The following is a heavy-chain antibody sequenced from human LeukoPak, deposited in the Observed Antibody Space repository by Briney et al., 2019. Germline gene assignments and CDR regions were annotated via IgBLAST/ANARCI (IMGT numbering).Heavy chain of an antibody. CDR1: GFTFSRYS. CDR3: TKADWEFGSTGYFDY. V-gene: IGHV3-30*18. D-gene: IGHD2-8*02. CDR2: ISYDGSGI. Sequence: GGSLRLSCAASGFTFSRYSIHWVRQAPGKGLEWVAVISYDGSGIHYADSVRGRFTISRDNSKNTVYVQMNSLRPEDTAVYYCTKADWEFGSTGYFDYWCQGSLVTVSS. J-gene: IGHJ4*02.